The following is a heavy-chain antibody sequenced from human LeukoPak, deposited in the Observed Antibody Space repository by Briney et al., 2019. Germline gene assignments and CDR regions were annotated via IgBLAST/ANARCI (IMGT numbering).Heavy chain of an antibody. CDR1: GGSISSSSFY. CDR3: ARQKVWGSYRPRTNWFDP. J-gene: IGHJ5*02. D-gene: IGHD3-16*02. Sequence: SETLSLTCTVSGGSISSSSFYWGWIRQPPGKGLEWIGSIYYSGSTYYDPSLKSRVTISVDTSKNQFSLKLSSVTAADTAVYYCARQKVWGSYRPRTNWFDPWGQGTLVTVSS. CDR2: IYYSGST. V-gene: IGHV4-39*01.